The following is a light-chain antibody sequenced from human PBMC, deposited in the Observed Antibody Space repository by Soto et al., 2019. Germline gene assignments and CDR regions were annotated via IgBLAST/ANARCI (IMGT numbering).Light chain of an antibody. CDR1: SSNIGSTY. CDR3: AARDDSLSGYV. V-gene: IGLV1-47*01. Sequence: QAVVTQPPSASGTPGQRVTISCSGSSSNIGSTYVYWYQQLPGTAPKLLIYRNNQRPSGVPDRFSGSRSGTSASLAISGLRSEDEAEYYCAARDDSLSGYVFGPGTKLTVL. CDR2: RNN. J-gene: IGLJ1*01.